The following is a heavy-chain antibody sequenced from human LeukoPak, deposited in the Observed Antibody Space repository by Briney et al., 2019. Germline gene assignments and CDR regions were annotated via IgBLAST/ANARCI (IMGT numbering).Heavy chain of an antibody. CDR1: GGSISSYY. Sequence: SETLSLTRTVSGGSISSYYWSWIRQPAGKGLEWIGRIYTSGSTNYNPSLKSRVTMSVDTSKNQFSLKLSSVTAADTAVYYCASDNVRQWLPYGGAFDIWGQGTMVTVSS. CDR3: ASDNVRQWLPYGGAFDI. CDR2: IYTSGST. V-gene: IGHV4-4*07. J-gene: IGHJ3*02. D-gene: IGHD6-19*01.